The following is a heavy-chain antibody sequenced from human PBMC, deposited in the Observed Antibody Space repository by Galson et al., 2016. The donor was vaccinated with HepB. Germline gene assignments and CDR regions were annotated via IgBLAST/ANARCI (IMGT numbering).Heavy chain of an antibody. D-gene: IGHD5/OR15-5a*01. CDR1: GFSFNDYA. CDR3: AKVQGGYSVF. J-gene: IGHJ4*02. Sequence: SLRLSCAGSGFSFNDYAMNWVRQAPGTGLEWVSGISRSGDVPYYADSVKGRFRISRDNARSTVYLEMNSLRVDDSAVYYCAKVQGGYSVFRGQGMLVSVSS. V-gene: IGHV3-23*01. CDR2: ISRSGDVP.